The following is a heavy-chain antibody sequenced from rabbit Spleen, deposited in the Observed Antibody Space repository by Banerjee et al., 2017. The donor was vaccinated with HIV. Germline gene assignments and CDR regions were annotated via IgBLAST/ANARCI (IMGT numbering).Heavy chain of an antibody. CDR1: GFSFSSSDY. CDR2: IAGSSSGFT. D-gene: IGHD6-1*01. CDR3: ARDPYGGYLSFGYALKL. Sequence: QQQLVESGGGLVQPGGTLTLTCTASGFSFSSSDYMCWVRQAPGKGLEWISCIAGSSSGFTYSATWAKGRFTISKTSSTTMTLRMTSLSAADTATYFCARDPYGGYLSFGYALKLWGPGTLVTVS. V-gene: IGHV1S45*01. J-gene: IGHJ4*01.